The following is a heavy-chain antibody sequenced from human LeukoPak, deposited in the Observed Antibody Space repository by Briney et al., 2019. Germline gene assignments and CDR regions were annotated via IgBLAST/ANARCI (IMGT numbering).Heavy chain of an antibody. D-gene: IGHD3-22*01. V-gene: IGHV3-48*03. CDR2: SSSSGSTI. CDR3: ARDVHYYDSSGYSPYGMDV. J-gene: IGHJ6*02. Sequence: PGGSLRLSCAASGFTFSSYEMNWVRQGPGKGLEWVSYSSSSGSTIYYADSVKGRFTISRDNAKNSLYLQMNSLRAEDTAVYYCARDVHYYDSSGYSPYGMDVWGQGTTVTVSS. CDR1: GFTFSSYE.